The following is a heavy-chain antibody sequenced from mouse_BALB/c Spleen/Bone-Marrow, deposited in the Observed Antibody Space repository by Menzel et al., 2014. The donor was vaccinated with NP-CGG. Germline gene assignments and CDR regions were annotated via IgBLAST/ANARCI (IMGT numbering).Heavy chain of an antibody. CDR2: INPSNGRT. Sequence: QVQLQQSGAELVKPGASVKLSCTASGYTFNSYWMHWVRQRPGQGLEWIGEINPSNGRTNYNERFKNKATLTVARSSSTAYMQLNSLPSGDSAVYFCARGRVFYGNLFDYLGQGTTRTISS. V-gene: IGHV1S81*02. CDR1: GYTFNSYW. CDR3: ARGRVFYGNLFDY. J-gene: IGHJ2*01. D-gene: IGHD2-1*01.